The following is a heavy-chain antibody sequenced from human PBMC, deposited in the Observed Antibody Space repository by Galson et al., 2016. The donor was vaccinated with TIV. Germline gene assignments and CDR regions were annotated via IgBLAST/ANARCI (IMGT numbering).Heavy chain of an antibody. J-gene: IGHJ4*02. D-gene: IGHD1-20*01. CDR3: ARGVTEGFDY. V-gene: IGHV1-8*01. CDR2: MSPNSGYT. Sequence: SVKVSCKASGYPFTNYDINWVRQASGQGLEWIGWMSPNSGYTFYAENFLGRVTMTRDPSISTVYMELSSLRSDDTAVYYCARGVTEGFDYWGQGTLVPVSS. CDR1: GYPFTNYD.